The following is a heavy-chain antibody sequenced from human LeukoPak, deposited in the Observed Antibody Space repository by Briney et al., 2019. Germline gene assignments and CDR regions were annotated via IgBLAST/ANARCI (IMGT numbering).Heavy chain of an antibody. CDR3: AKEPREWELPDY. V-gene: IGHV3-53*05. Sequence: AGSLRLSCAAAGCTVSSNYMNWVRKAPGQGQQRVSVSYNDDRGSYDDSVTGRFTISIDNSRNTLYLQMNSLRVEDTAVYYCAKEPREWELPDYWGQGTLVTVSS. D-gene: IGHD1-26*01. J-gene: IGHJ4*02. CDR1: GCTVSSNY. CDR2: SYNDDRG.